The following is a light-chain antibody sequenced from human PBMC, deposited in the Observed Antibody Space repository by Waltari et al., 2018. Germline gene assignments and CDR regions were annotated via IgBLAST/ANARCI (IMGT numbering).Light chain of an antibody. CDR2: EVS. V-gene: IGLV2-14*01. J-gene: IGLJ3*02. CDR1: SSDVGGYNY. Sequence: QSALTQPASVSGSPGQSITISCTGSSSDVGGYNYVSWYQQHPGKAPKLMIYEVSYRPSGVSTRFSGSKSGNTASLTISGLQTEDEAYYYCNSYTSSTTWVFGGGTKLTVL. CDR3: NSYTSSTTWV.